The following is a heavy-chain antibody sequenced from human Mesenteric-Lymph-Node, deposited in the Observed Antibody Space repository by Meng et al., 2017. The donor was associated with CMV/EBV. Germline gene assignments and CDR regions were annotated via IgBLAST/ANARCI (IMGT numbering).Heavy chain of an antibody. CDR1: GFTFSSYG. D-gene: IGHD1-26*01. J-gene: IGHJ6*02. Sequence: GESLKISCAASGFTFSSYGMHWVRQAPGKGLEWVAVISYDGSDKYYADSVKGRFTISRDNSKNTLYLQMNSLGAEDTAVYYCARKRWNAGTTTYYYYGMDVWGQGATVTVSS. CDR2: ISYDGSDK. V-gene: IGHV3-30*19. CDR3: ARKRWNAGTTTYYYYGMDV.